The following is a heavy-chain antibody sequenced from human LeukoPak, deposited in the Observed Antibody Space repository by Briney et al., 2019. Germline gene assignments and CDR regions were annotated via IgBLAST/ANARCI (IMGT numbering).Heavy chain of an antibody. J-gene: IGHJ4*02. Sequence: ETQSLTCTVSGGSIINYYWSWIRQPPGKGLEWIGYVYYTGSTNYNPSLKSRVTISVDTSKNQFSLKLSSVTAADTAVYYCARVQIGYSYGLFDYWGQGTLFTVSS. CDR3: ARVQIGYSYGLFDY. V-gene: IGHV4-59*01. CDR2: VYYTGST. D-gene: IGHD5-18*01. CDR1: GGSIINYY.